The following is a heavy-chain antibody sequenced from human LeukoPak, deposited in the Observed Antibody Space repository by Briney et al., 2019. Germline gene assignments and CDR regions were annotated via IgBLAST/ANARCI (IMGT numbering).Heavy chain of an antibody. CDR3: ARDLSLVTIFGVVFDKYFDY. CDR2: ISSSGSTI. V-gene: IGHV3-11*04. CDR1: GFTFSDYY. Sequence: GGSLRLSCAASGFTFSDYYMSWIRQAPGKGLEWVSYISSSGSTIYYADSVKGRFTISRDNAKNSLYLQMNSLRAEDTAVYYCARDLSLVTIFGVVFDKYFDYWGQGTLVTVSS. D-gene: IGHD3-3*01. J-gene: IGHJ4*02.